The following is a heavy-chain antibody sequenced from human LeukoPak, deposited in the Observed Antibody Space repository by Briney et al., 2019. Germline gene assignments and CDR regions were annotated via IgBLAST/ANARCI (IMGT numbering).Heavy chain of an antibody. CDR1: GGSFSGYY. CDR3: GTGGNLGY. CDR2: INHSGST. D-gene: IGHD4-23*01. J-gene: IGHJ4*02. V-gene: IGHV4-34*01. Sequence: SETLSLTCAVYGGSFSGYYWSWIRQPPGKGLEGIGEINHSGSTNYNPSLKSRVTISVDTSKNQFSLKLSSVTAADTAVYYCGTGGNLGYWGQGTLVTVSS.